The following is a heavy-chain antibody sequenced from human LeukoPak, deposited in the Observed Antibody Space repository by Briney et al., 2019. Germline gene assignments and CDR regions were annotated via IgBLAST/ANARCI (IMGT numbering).Heavy chain of an antibody. D-gene: IGHD3-9*01. Sequence: SETLSLTCAVYGGSFSGYYWSWIRQPPGKGLEWIGEINHSGSTNYNPSLKSRVTISVDTSKNQFSLKLSSVTAADTAVYYCARVGDILTGPNDYWGQGTLVTVSS. CDR2: INHSGST. V-gene: IGHV4-34*01. CDR1: GGSFSGYY. CDR3: ARVGDILTGPNDY. J-gene: IGHJ4*02.